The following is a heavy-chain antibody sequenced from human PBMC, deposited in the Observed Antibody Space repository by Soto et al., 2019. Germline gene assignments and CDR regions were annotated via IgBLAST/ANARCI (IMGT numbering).Heavy chain of an antibody. Sequence: QVPLVESGGGVVQPGRSLRLSCAASAFTFSSYGMHWVRQAPGKGLEWVAVISYDGSNKYYADSVKGRFTISRENSKNTLYLQMNSLRAEDTAVYYCAKDGSMMTTSSYFDYWGQGTLVTVSS. D-gene: IGHD3-16*01. CDR1: AFTFSSYG. V-gene: IGHV3-30*18. CDR2: ISYDGSNK. CDR3: AKDGSMMTTSSYFDY. J-gene: IGHJ4*02.